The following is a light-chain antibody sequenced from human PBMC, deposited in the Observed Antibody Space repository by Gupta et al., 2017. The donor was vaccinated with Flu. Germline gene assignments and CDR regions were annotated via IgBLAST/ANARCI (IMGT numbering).Light chain of an antibody. Sequence: SLRERATVNVKASQSSLDSSDNKTYLAWYQDKPGRPPKVLFYWAPTWESGVPDQFSGRGSATXFTLTIXSLQAEDEAVYYCQQDYSAPNSFGXGTRLEIK. CDR2: WAP. CDR3: QQDYSAPNS. CDR1: QSSLDSSDNKTY. V-gene: IGKV4-1*01. J-gene: IGKJ5*01.